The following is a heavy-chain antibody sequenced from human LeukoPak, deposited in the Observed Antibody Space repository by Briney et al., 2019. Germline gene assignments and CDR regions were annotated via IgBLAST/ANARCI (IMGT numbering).Heavy chain of an antibody. J-gene: IGHJ3*02. CDR3: ARGMTTEYSRHAFDI. CDR2: INPNSGGT. Sequence: ASVKVSCKASGYTFTGYYMHWVRQAPGQGLEWMGWINPNSGGTNYAQKFQGRVTMTRDTSIRTAYMELSRLRSDDTAVYYCARGMTTEYSRHAFDIWGQGTMVTVSS. CDR1: GYTFTGYY. V-gene: IGHV1-2*02. D-gene: IGHD4-17*01.